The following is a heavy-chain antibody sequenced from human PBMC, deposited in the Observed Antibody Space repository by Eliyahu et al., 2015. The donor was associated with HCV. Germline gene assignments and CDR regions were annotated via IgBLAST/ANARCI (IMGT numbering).Heavy chain of an antibody. CDR2: MNPNSGNT. V-gene: IGHV1-8*01. D-gene: IGHD7-27*01. Sequence: QVQLVQSGAEVKKPGASVKVSCKVSGYTFSGYDINWVRQATGQGLEWMGWMNPNSGNTGYTQKFQGRVTMTRSTAISTAYMELSSLRSEDTAVYYCARGAVTGDTMDRDFDLWGRGTLVTVSS. J-gene: IGHJ2*01. CDR1: GYTFSGYD. CDR3: ARGAVTGDTMDRDFDL.